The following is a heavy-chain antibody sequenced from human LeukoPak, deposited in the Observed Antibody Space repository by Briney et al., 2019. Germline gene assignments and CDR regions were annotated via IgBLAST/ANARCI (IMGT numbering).Heavy chain of an antibody. J-gene: IGHJ4*02. D-gene: IGHD3-10*01. V-gene: IGHV3-20*04. CDR3: ARVNYYGSGSYSAY. Sequence: GGSLRLSCAASGFTFDDYGMSWVRQAPGKGLEWVSGINWNGGSTGYADSVKGRFTISRDNAKNSLYLQMNSLRAEDTALYYCARVNYYGSGSYSAYWGQGTLVTVSS. CDR1: GFTFDDYG. CDR2: INWNGGST.